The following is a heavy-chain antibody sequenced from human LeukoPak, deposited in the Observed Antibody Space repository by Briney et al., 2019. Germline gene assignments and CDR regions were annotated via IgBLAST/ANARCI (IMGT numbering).Heavy chain of an antibody. CDR2: MYSGGTT. D-gene: IGHD5-18*01. J-gene: IGHJ4*02. Sequence: GGSLRLSCAASGFTFSSYAMSWVRQAPGKGLEWVSVMYSGGTTCYADSVKGRFTISRDNSKNTLYLQMSSLRGEDTAVYYCAKDHLAGYSYGGYYFDYWGQGTLVTVSS. V-gene: IGHV3-23*03. CDR1: GFTFSSYA. CDR3: AKDHLAGYSYGGYYFDY.